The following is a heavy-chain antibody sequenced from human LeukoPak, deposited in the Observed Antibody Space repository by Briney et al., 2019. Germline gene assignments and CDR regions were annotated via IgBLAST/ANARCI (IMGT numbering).Heavy chain of an antibody. D-gene: IGHD3-3*01. V-gene: IGHV4-34*01. CDR1: GGSFSGYY. Sequence: PSETLSLTCAVYGGSFSGYYWSWIRQPPGKGLEWIGEINHSGSTNYNPSLKSRVTISVDTSKNQFSLKLSSVTAADTAVYYCARGSAYYDFWSGPYGMDVWGQRTTVTVSS. CDR3: ARGSAYYDFWSGPYGMDV. J-gene: IGHJ6*02. CDR2: INHSGST.